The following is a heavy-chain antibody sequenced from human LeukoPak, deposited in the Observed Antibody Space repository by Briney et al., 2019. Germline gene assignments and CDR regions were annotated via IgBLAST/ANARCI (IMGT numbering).Heavy chain of an antibody. V-gene: IGHV4-59*01. Sequence: KTSETLSLTCTVSGGSISTYYWSWIRQPPAKGLEWIGYIHYSGSTKYNPSLKSRVTISVDTSKNQFSLKLTSVTTADTAVYYCARDLYGYGGFFDYWGQGTLVTVSS. J-gene: IGHJ4*02. CDR2: IHYSGST. D-gene: IGHD5-18*01. CDR3: ARDLYGYGGFFDY. CDR1: GGSISTYY.